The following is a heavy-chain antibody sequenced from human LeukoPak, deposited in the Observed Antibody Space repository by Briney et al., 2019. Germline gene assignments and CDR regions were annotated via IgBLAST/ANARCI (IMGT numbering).Heavy chain of an antibody. Sequence: SETLCLTCTVSDYSISSGYFWTWIRQPPGKGLEWIGSIFHTGSSYYNPSLKSRVTISEDTSKNQFSLRVNSVTAADTAVYYCARLWDSTGLYFFYYMVVWGEGTTVTVSS. CDR2: IFHTGSS. J-gene: IGHJ6*03. V-gene: IGHV4-38-2*02. CDR1: DYSISSGYF. D-gene: IGHD3-22*01. CDR3: ARLWDSTGLYFFYYMVV.